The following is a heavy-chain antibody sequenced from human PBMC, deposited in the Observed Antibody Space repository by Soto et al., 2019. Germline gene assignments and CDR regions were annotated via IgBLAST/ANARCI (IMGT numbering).Heavy chain of an antibody. J-gene: IGHJ4*02. CDR3: ASRDPGTSVDY. V-gene: IGHV4-4*02. CDR1: GGSFTSNNW. D-gene: IGHD1-7*01. Sequence: QVQLQESGPGLVKPSGTLSLTCAVSGGSFTSNNWWTWVRQPPGQGLEWIGEIYRTGSTNYNPPLESRGTISLDKSENQFSLKVTSLTDADAAGYFCASRDPGTSVDYWGQGTLVTVSS. CDR2: IYRTGST.